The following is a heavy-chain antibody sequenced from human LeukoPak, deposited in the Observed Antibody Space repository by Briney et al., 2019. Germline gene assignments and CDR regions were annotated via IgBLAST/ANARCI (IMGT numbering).Heavy chain of an antibody. CDR3: ASKSHYYDSSGYLDAFDI. D-gene: IGHD3-22*01. CDR1: GGSFSGYY. Sequence: PSETLSLTCAVYGGSFSGYYWSWIRQPPGKGLEWIGEINHSGSTNYNPSLKSRVTISVDRSKNQFSLKLSSVTAADTAVYYCASKSHYYDSSGYLDAFDIWGQGTMVTVSS. V-gene: IGHV4-34*01. J-gene: IGHJ3*02. CDR2: INHSGST.